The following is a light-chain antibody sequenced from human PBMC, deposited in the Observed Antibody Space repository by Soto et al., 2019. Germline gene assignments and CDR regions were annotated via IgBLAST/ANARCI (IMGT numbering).Light chain of an antibody. Sequence: QSVLTQPASASGSPGQSITISCTGTSSDVGGYNYVSWYQQHPGKAPKLMIYEVSNRPSGVSNRFSGSKSGNTASLTISGLQAEDEADYYCSSYTSSSTLAYVFGTGTKLTVL. CDR1: SSDVGGYNY. CDR3: SSYTSSSTLAYV. J-gene: IGLJ1*01. CDR2: EVS. V-gene: IGLV2-14*01.